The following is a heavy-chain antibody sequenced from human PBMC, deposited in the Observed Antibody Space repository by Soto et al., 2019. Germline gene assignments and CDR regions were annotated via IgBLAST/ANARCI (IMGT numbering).Heavy chain of an antibody. Sequence: EVQLVESGGGLVQPGGSLRLSCAASGVTFSSYSFNWVRQAPGKGLEWVSYISGSSSTIYYADSVKGRFTIFRHNAKSSLYLQMNSLRAEDTAVYYCARDVTTVTPGGWGQGTLVTVSS. CDR1: GVTFSSYS. CDR3: ARDVTTVTPGG. V-gene: IGHV3-48*01. J-gene: IGHJ4*02. D-gene: IGHD4-17*01. CDR2: ISGSSSTI.